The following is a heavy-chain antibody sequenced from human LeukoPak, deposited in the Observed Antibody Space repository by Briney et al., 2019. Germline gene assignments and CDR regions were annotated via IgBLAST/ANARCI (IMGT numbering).Heavy chain of an antibody. CDR3: ARDWGYGDSEYNWFDP. J-gene: IGHJ5*02. CDR2: INPSGGST. D-gene: IGHD4-17*01. CDR1: GYTFTSYY. V-gene: IGHV1-46*01. Sequence: GASVKVSCKASGYTFTSYYMHWVRQAPGQGLEWMGIINPSGGSTSYAQKFQGRVTMTRDTSTSTVYMEPSSLRSEDTAVYYCARDWGYGDSEYNWFDPWGQGTLVTVSS.